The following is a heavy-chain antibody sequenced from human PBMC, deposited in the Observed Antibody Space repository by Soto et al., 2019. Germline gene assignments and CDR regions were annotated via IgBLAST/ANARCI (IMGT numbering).Heavy chain of an antibody. Sequence: QVQLVQSGAEVKKPGASVKVSCKASGYTFTGYYMHWVRQAPGQGLEWMGWINPNSGGTNYAQKFQGWVTMTRDTPPRPACMELSSLRSDDTAVYYCARGGSYDLLGAAFDIWGKGTMVTVSS. CDR3: ARGGSYDLLGAAFDI. D-gene: IGHD5-18*01. CDR2: INPNSGGT. V-gene: IGHV1-2*04. CDR1: GYTFTGYY. J-gene: IGHJ3*02.